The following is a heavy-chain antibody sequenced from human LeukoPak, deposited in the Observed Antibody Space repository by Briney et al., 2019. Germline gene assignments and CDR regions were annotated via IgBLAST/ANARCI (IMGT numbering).Heavy chain of an antibody. D-gene: IGHD5-18*01. V-gene: IGHV4-38-2*02. Sequence: PSGTLSLTCTVSGYSISSGYYWGWIRQPPGKGLEWIGSIYHSGSTYYNPSLKSRVTISVDTSKNQFSLKLSSVTAADTAVYYCARDNNGYSSHDYWGQGTLVTVSS. CDR3: ARDNNGYSSHDY. CDR2: IYHSGST. J-gene: IGHJ4*02. CDR1: GYSISSGYY.